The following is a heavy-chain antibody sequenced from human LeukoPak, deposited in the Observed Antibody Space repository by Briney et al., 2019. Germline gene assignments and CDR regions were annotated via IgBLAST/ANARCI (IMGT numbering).Heavy chain of an antibody. Sequence: GGSLRLSXAASGFNFGSYAMNWVRQAPGKGLEWVSSISSGSSFIYYADSVKGRFTISRDNAKNSLYLQMNSLRAEDTAIYYCARDQGGERWFDPWGQGTLVTVSS. CDR2: ISSGSSFI. D-gene: IGHD3-16*01. CDR3: ARDQGGERWFDP. J-gene: IGHJ5*02. V-gene: IGHV3-21*01. CDR1: GFNFGSYA.